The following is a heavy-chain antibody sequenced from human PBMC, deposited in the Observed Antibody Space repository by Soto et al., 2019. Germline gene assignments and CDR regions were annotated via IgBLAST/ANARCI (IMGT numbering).Heavy chain of an antibody. Sequence: QVQLVQSGAEVKKPGSSVKVSGKASGVTFSSYTISWVRQAPGQGLEWMGRIIPILGIANYAQKFQGRVTITADNSTSTAYMEPSRLRSEDTAVYYCARVRPETGDYYYGMDVWGQGTTVTVSS. CDR3: ARVRPETGDYYYGMDV. CDR1: GVTFSSYT. D-gene: IGHD6-6*01. J-gene: IGHJ6*02. CDR2: IIPILGIA. V-gene: IGHV1-69*02.